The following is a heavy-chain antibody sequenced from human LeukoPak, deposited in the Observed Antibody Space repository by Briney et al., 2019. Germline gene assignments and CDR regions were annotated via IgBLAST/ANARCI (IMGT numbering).Heavy chain of an antibody. D-gene: IGHD1-26*01. J-gene: IGHJ4*02. CDR1: GGSVSSGSYY. V-gene: IGHV4-61*01. CDR2: IYYSGST. CDR3: ARRAGRAIFDY. Sequence: SETLSLTCTVSGGSVSSGSYYWSWIRQPPGKGLEWIGYIYYSGSTNYNPSLKSRVTISVDTSKNQFSLKLSSVTAADTAVYYCARRAGRAIFDYWGQGTLVTVSS.